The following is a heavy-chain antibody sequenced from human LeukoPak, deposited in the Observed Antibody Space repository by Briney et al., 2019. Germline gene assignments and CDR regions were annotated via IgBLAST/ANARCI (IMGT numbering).Heavy chain of an antibody. D-gene: IGHD2-2*01. Sequence: ASVKVSCEASGYTFTSYGISWVRQAPGQGLEWMGWISAYNGNTNYAQKLQGRVTMTTDTSTSTAYMELRSLRSDDTAVYYCARDPLIGYCSSTSCFDYYYYGMDVWGQGTTVTVSS. V-gene: IGHV1-18*01. J-gene: IGHJ6*02. CDR1: GYTFTSYG. CDR3: ARDPLIGYCSSTSCFDYYYYGMDV. CDR2: ISAYNGNT.